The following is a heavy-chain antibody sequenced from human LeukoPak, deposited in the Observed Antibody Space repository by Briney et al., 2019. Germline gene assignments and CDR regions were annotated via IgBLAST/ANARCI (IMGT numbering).Heavy chain of an antibody. CDR3: AREIRSSSVFDY. Sequence: TGGSLRLSCAASGFTFSSYGMHRVRQAPGKGLEWVAVIWYDGSNKYYADSVKGRFTISRDNSKNTLYLQMNSLRAEDTAVYYCAREIRSSSVFDYWGQGTLVTVSS. CDR1: GFTFSSYG. CDR2: IWYDGSNK. J-gene: IGHJ4*02. D-gene: IGHD6-6*01. V-gene: IGHV3-33*01.